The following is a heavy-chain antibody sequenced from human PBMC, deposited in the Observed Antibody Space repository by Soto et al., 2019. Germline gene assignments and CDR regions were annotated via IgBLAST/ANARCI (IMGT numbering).Heavy chain of an antibody. J-gene: IGHJ4*02. V-gene: IGHV4-30-2*01. Sequence: SETLSLTCAVSGGSISGGGYSWSWIRQPPGKGLEWIGYIYHSGSTYYNPSLKSRVTISVDRSKDQFSLKLSSVTPPDTAVYYCATKPSYSDISYWGQGTLVTVSS. CDR2: IYHSGST. CDR3: ATKPSYSDISY. D-gene: IGHD4-17*01. CDR1: GGSISGGGYS.